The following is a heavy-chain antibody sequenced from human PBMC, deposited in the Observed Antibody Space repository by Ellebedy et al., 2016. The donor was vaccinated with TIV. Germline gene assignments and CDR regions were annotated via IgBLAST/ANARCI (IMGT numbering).Heavy chain of an antibody. CDR3: ARGDFKGAAAGTLNYYYYMDV. V-gene: IGHV1-69*13. D-gene: IGHD6-13*01. CDR1: GGTFSSYA. CDR2: IIPIFGTA. Sequence: SVKVSXXASGGTFSSYAISWVRQAPGQGLEWMGGIIPIFGTANYAQKFQGRVTITADESTSTAYMELSSLRSEDTAVYYCARGDFKGAAAGTLNYYYYMDVWGKGTTVTVSS. J-gene: IGHJ6*03.